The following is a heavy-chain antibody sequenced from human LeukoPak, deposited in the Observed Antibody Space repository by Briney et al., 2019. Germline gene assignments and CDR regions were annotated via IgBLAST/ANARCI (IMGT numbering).Heavy chain of an antibody. V-gene: IGHV1-2*02. D-gene: IGHD4-17*01. CDR2: INPNSGGT. Sequence: ASVKVSFKASGYTFTGYYMHWVRQAPGQGLEWMGWINPNSGGTNYAQKFQGRVTMTRDTSISTAYMELSRLRSDDTAVYYCARADRTTTVTTIGYWGQGTLVTVSS. CDR3: ARADRTTTVTTIGY. J-gene: IGHJ4*02. CDR1: GYTFTGYY.